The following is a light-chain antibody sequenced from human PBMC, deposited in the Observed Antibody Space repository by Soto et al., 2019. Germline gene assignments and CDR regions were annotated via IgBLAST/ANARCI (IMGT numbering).Light chain of an antibody. CDR2: STH. CDR1: SASVLTSYY. J-gene: IGLJ2*01. V-gene: IGLV8-61*01. Sequence: QTVVSQEPSFSVSPGETVTLTCGLTSASVLTSYYPSWYQQTPGQAPRTLIYSTHIRSSGVPDRFSGSILRNKAALTITGAQADDESDYYCALYVGSGTVVFGGGTKLTVL. CDR3: ALYVGSGTVV.